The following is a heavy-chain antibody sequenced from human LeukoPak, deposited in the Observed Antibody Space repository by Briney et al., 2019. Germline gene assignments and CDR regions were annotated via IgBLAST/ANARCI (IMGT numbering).Heavy chain of an antibody. V-gene: IGHV1-24*01. Sequence: ASVKVSCKVSGYTLTELSMHWVRQAPGKGLEWMGGFDPEDGETIYAQKFQGRVTMTEDTSIDTAYMELSSLRSEDTAVYYCATTGGLWFGESVDYWGQGTLVTVSS. J-gene: IGHJ4*02. CDR3: ATTGGLWFGESVDY. CDR1: GYTLTELS. CDR2: FDPEDGET. D-gene: IGHD3-10*01.